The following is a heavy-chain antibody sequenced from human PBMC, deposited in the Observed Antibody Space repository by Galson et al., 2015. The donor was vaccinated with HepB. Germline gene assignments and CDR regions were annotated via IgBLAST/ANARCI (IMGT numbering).Heavy chain of an antibody. D-gene: IGHD4-11*01. V-gene: IGHV3-49*03. Sequence: SLRLSCAASGFTFGDYAMSWFRQAPGKGLEWVGFIRSKAYGGTTEYAASVKGRFTISRDDSKSIAYLQMNSLKTEDTAVYYCTRARRPRGYSNYVDYYYYMDVWGKGTTVTVSS. CDR3: TRARRPRGYSNYVDYYYYMDV. J-gene: IGHJ6*03. CDR2: IRSKAYGGTT. CDR1: GFTFGDYA.